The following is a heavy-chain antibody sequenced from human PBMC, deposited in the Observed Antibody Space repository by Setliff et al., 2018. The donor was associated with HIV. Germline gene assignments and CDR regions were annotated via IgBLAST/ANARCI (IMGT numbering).Heavy chain of an antibody. Sequence: SETLSLTCAVYGGSFSGFYWTFIRQSPGKGLEWIGEVTHSGTTTYDPSLKSRITISVDTSKNQFSLKLTSVTAADMGVYYCAREDTTGYYSLSAFDIWGQGTLVTVSS. J-gene: IGHJ3*02. CDR2: VTHSGTT. D-gene: IGHD3-22*01. CDR1: GGSFSGFY. V-gene: IGHV4-34*01. CDR3: AREDTTGYYSLSAFDI.